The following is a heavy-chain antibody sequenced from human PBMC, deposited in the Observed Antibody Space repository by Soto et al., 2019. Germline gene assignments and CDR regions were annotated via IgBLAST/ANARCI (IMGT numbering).Heavy chain of an antibody. V-gene: IGHV4-34*01. CDR1: GGSFSGYY. Sequence: SETLSLTCAVYGGSFSGYYYYWIRQPPGKGLEWIGEINRSGSTNYNPSLKSRGTISVDTSKNQFSLTLSSVTAADTAIYYCARGGLTTVPPLTWGQGTLVTVSS. J-gene: IGHJ4*02. CDR3: ARGGLTTVPPLT. CDR2: INRSGST. D-gene: IGHD4-17*01.